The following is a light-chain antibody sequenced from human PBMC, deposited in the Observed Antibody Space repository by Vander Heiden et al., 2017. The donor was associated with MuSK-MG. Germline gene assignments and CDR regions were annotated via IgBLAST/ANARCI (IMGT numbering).Light chain of an antibody. V-gene: IGKV3-11*01. CDR1: QSVSSY. Sequence: EIVLTQSPATLSVSPRARVTLSCRASQSVSSYLAWYQQKPGQAARLLIYDASERASGIPARFSGSGSGTDFTLTISSLEPEDFAVYYCQQRGNLFTFGPGTKVDIK. CDR2: DAS. J-gene: IGKJ3*01. CDR3: QQRGNLFT.